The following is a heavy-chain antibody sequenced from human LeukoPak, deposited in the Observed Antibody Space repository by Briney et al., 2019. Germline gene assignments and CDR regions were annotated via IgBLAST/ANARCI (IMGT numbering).Heavy chain of an antibody. Sequence: SVKVSCKTSGYPFTHYGISWVRQAPGQGLEWMGRIIPILGIANYAQKFQGRVTITADKSTSTAYMELSSLRSEDTAVYYCARDAPYYYDSSGYTDYWGQGTLVTVSS. D-gene: IGHD3-22*01. CDR1: GYPFTHYG. J-gene: IGHJ4*02. CDR3: ARDAPYYYDSSGYTDY. CDR2: IIPILGIA. V-gene: IGHV1-69*04.